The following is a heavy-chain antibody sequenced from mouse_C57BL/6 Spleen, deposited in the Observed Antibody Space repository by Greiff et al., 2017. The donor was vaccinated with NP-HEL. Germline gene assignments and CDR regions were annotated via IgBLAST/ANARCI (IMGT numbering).Heavy chain of an antibody. V-gene: IGHV1-55*01. Sequence: QVQLQQSGAELVKPGASVKMSCKASGYTFTSYWITWVKQRPGQGLEWIGDIYPGSGSTNYNEKFKSKATLTVDTSSSTAYMQLSSLTSEDSAVYYCARHVIYYDYDRYFDYWGQGTTLTVSS. CDR1: GYTFTSYW. D-gene: IGHD2-4*01. CDR3: ARHVIYYDYDRYFDY. CDR2: IYPGSGST. J-gene: IGHJ2*01.